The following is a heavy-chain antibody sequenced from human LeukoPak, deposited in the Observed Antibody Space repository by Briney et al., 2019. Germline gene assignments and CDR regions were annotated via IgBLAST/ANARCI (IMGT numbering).Heavy chain of an antibody. D-gene: IGHD5-18*01. CDR1: GVSISSDSYY. CDR3: ARGRRYSYLDY. Sequence: PSQTLSLACTVSGVSISSDSYYWSWIRQPAGKGLEWIGRIYTSGSTNYNPSLKSRVTISVDTSKNQFSLKLSSATAADTAVYYCARGRRYSYLDYWGQGTLVTVSS. V-gene: IGHV4-61*02. CDR2: IYTSGST. J-gene: IGHJ4*02.